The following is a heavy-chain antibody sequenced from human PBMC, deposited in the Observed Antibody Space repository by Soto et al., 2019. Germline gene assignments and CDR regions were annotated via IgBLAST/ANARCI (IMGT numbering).Heavy chain of an antibody. CDR3: ARVTSMVRGVIDNWFDP. Sequence: SVKVSCKASGGTFSSYAIHWVRQAPGQGLEWMGGIIPMYGPAKYAQRFQGRVTITADESTTTVYMELTSLTSQDTAVYYCARVTSMVRGVIDNWFDPWGQGTLVTVSS. D-gene: IGHD3-10*01. J-gene: IGHJ5*01. CDR2: IIPMYGPA. CDR1: GGTFSSYA. V-gene: IGHV1-69*13.